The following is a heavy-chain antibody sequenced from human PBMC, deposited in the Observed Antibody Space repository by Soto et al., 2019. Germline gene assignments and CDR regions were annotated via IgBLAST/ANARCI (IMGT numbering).Heavy chain of an antibody. Sequence: GASVKVSCKASGGTFSSYAISWVRQAPGQGLEWMGGIIPIFGTANYAQKFQGRVTITADESTSTAYMELSSLRSEDTAVYYCARDIVVTAAGPGNYYYYGMDVWGQGTTLTVSS. CDR1: GGTFSSYA. CDR3: ARDIVVTAAGPGNYYYYGMDV. V-gene: IGHV1-69*13. CDR2: IIPIFGTA. J-gene: IGHJ6*02. D-gene: IGHD6-13*01.